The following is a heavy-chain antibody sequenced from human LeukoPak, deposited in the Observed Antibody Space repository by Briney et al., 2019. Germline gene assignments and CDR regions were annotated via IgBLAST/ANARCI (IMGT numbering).Heavy chain of an antibody. J-gene: IGHJ4*02. D-gene: IGHD3-22*01. CDR2: INHSGST. CDR1: GGSFSGYY. CDR3: ASAKYYSSGYYSYFDY. Sequence: SETLSLTCAVYGGSFSGYYWSWIRQPPGKGLEWIGEINHSGSTNYNPSLKSRVTISVDTSKNQFSLKLSSVTAADTAVYYCASAKYYSSGYYSYFDYWGQGTLVTVSS. V-gene: IGHV4-34*01.